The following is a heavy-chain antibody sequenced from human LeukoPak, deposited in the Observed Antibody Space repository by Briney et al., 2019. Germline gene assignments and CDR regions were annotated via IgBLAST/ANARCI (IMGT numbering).Heavy chain of an antibody. D-gene: IGHD2-15*01. CDR2: ISAYNGNT. J-gene: IGHJ4*02. Sequence: ASVKVSCKASGYTFTSYGISWVRQAPGQGLEWMGWISAYNGNTNYAQKLQGRVTMTTETSTSTAYMEVRSLRSDDTAVYYCARVARGGSCPDYWGQGTLVAVSS. CDR3: ARVARGGSCPDY. CDR1: GYTFTSYG. V-gene: IGHV1-18*01.